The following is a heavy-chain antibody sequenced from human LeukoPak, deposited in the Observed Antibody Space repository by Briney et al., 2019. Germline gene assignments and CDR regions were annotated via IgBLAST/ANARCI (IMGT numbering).Heavy chain of an antibody. CDR2: TYYRSKWYN. Sequence: SQTLSLTCAISGDSVSSNSAAWNWIRQSPSRGLEWLGRTYYRSKWYNDYAVSVKSRITINPDTSKNQFSLQLNSVTPEDTAVYYCARGSSSWTYYYYYYYMDVWGKGTTVTISS. CDR1: GDSVSSNSAA. D-gene: IGHD6-13*01. CDR3: ARGSSSWTYYYYYYYMDV. J-gene: IGHJ6*03. V-gene: IGHV6-1*01.